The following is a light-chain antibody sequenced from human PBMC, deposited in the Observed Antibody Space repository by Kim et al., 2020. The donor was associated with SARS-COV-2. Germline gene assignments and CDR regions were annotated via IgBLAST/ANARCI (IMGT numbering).Light chain of an antibody. CDR3: QKYYSGPRT. V-gene: IGKV4-1*01. CDR1: QSVLYSVNNENY. J-gene: IGKJ1*01. Sequence: DIVMTQSPDSLAVSLGERATINCKSSQSVLYSVNNENYLAWFQQKPGQPPKLLVYWASIRESGVPDRFSGSGSGTDFTLTISSVQAEDGAVYYCQKYYSGPRTFGQGTKVDIK. CDR2: WAS.